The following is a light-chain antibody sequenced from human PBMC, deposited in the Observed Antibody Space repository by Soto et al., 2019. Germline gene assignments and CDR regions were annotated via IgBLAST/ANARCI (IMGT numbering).Light chain of an antibody. V-gene: IGKV3-15*01. CDR2: GAS. CDR1: QSVSSN. J-gene: IGKJ1*01. CDR3: QQYSNWPFSWT. Sequence: EIVMTQSPATLSVSPGERATLSCRASQSVSSNLAWYQQKPGQAPRLLIYGASTRATGIPARFSGSGSGTEFTLTISSLQSEDFAVYYCQQYSNWPFSWTFGQGTKVEIK.